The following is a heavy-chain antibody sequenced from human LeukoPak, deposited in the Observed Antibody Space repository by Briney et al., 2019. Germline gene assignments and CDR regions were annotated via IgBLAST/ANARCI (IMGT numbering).Heavy chain of an antibody. D-gene: IGHD3-22*01. J-gene: IGHJ5*02. Sequence: PSETLSLTCTVSGVSISSSNSYWGWIRQPPGKGLEWIVSIYYSGNTYYNASLKSQVSISIDTSKNQFSLKLTSVTAADTAVYYCARGAMIVVVKWFDPWGQGTLVTVSS. CDR1: GVSISSSNSY. CDR2: IYYSGNT. V-gene: IGHV4-39*01. CDR3: ARGAMIVVVKWFDP.